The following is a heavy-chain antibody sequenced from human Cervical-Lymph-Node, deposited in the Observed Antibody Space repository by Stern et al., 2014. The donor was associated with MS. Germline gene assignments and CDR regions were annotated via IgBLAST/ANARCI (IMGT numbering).Heavy chain of an antibody. D-gene: IGHD1-26*01. CDR1: GYTFTSYY. V-gene: IGHV1-46*01. CDR2: INPSGGST. J-gene: IGHJ4*02. Sequence: QVQLVQSGAEVKKPGASVKVSCKASGYTFTSYYIHWVRQAPGQGLEWMGIINPSGGSTSYAQKFPGRVTMTRDTSTSTVYMELSSLRSEDTAVYYCARGGRYSGSYEGGFDYWGQGTLVTVSS. CDR3: ARGGRYSGSYEGGFDY.